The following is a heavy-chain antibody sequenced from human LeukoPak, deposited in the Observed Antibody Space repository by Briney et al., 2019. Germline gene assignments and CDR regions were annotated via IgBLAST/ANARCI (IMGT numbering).Heavy chain of an antibody. CDR2: IYTSGST. CDR1: GGSISSGSYY. Sequence: KTSETLSLTCTVSGGSISSGSYYWSWIRQPAGKGLEWIGRIYTSGSTNYNPSLKSRVTISVDTSKNQFSLKLSSVTAADTAVYYCARGDVSARRRVLRFLEWNLYYFDYWGQGTLVTVSS. D-gene: IGHD3-3*01. V-gene: IGHV4-61*02. CDR3: ARGDVSARRRVLRFLEWNLYYFDY. J-gene: IGHJ4*02.